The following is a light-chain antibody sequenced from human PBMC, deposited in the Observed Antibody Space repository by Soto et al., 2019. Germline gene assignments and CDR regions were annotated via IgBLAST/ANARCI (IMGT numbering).Light chain of an antibody. CDR2: DAS. V-gene: IGKV3-11*01. Sequence: EIVLTQSPATLSLSPGERATLSCRASQSVSNYLVWYQQKPGQAPRLLIYDASNRATGIPARFSGSGPGTDFTLTISSLEPEDFAVYYCQQRSNWPPLTFGGGTKVEIK. CDR1: QSVSNY. CDR3: QQRSNWPPLT. J-gene: IGKJ4*01.